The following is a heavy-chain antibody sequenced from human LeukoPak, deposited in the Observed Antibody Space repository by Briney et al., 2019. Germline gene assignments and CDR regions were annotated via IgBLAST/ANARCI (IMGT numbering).Heavy chain of an antibody. J-gene: IGHJ3*02. Sequence: GGSLRLSCAASGFTFSSYAMSWVRQAPGKGLEWVSAISGSGGSTYYADSVKGRFTISRDNSKNSLYLQMNSLRAEDTAVYYCARDGYNSDAFDIWGQGTMVTVSS. CDR1: GFTFSSYA. D-gene: IGHD5-24*01. CDR3: ARDGYNSDAFDI. V-gene: IGHV3-23*01. CDR2: ISGSGGST.